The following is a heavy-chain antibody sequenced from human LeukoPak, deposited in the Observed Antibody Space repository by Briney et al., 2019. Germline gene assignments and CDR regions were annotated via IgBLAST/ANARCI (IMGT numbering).Heavy chain of an antibody. CDR2: IYYSGST. V-gene: IGHV4-31*03. J-gene: IGHJ6*03. D-gene: IGHD6-6*01. Sequence: SETLSLTCTVSGGSISSGGYYWSWIRQHPGKGLEWIGYIYYSGSTYYNPSLKSRVTISVETSKNQFSLKLSSVTAADTAVYYCARAHSSSSWYYYYMDVWGKGTTVTVSS. CDR1: GGSISSGGYY. CDR3: ARAHSSSSWYYYYMDV.